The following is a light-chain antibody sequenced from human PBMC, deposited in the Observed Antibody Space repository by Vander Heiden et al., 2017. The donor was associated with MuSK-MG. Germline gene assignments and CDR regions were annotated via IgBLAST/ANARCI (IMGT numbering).Light chain of an antibody. CDR1: QSESSSY. V-gene: IGKV3-20*01. CDR3: KQYRSSHL. Sequence: EIVLTQSPGTPPLPPGVRATLSCRASQSESSSYLAWYQQKPGQAPRLLIYGASSRATGSPDRFSGSGSGTDFTLTISRVEPEDVAVYYGKQYRSSHLFGGGTKVEIK. CDR2: GAS. J-gene: IGKJ4*01.